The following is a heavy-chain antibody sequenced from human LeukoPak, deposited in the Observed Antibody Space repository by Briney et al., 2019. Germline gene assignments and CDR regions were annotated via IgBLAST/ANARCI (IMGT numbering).Heavy chain of an antibody. V-gene: IGHV3-23*01. CDR1: EFTFNSYA. J-gene: IGHJ6*03. Sequence: GGSLRLSCAASEFTFNSYAMNWVRQAPGKGLEWVSTISGSGDTTYYADSVRGRFTISRDKSKNTVFLQMNSLRADDTAVYYCAKALRAAHRPVYTYYSMDVWGKGTTVTVSS. D-gene: IGHD5/OR15-5a*01. CDR3: AKALRAAHRPVYTYYSMDV. CDR2: ISGSGDTT.